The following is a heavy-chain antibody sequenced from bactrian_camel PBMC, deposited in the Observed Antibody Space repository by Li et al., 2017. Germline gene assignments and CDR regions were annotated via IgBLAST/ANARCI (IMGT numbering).Heavy chain of an antibody. Sequence: QLVESGGGSVQAGGSLRLSCATSGFTFSLWSIAWFRQAPGKEREGVATVDSLGIPTYADSVKGRFTLSRDKAKNTLYLQMNDLKPEDTATYICAAGEAGAGGCDNGMPYWGKGTQVTVS. CDR1: GFTFSLWS. V-gene: IGHV3S55*01. CDR2: VDSLGIP. J-gene: IGHJ7*01. D-gene: IGHD2*01.